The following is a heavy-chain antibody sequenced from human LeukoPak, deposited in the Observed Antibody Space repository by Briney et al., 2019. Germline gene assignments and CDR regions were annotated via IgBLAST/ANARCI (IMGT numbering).Heavy chain of an antibody. Sequence: SETLSLTCTVSGGSISSYYWSWIRQPPGKGLEWIGYIYYSGSTNYNPSLKSRVTTSVDTSKNQFSLKLSSVTAADTAVYYCASGNYYDSSEAGAFDIWGQGTMVTVSS. D-gene: IGHD3-22*01. V-gene: IGHV4-59*01. CDR3: ASGNYYDSSEAGAFDI. CDR2: IYYSGST. J-gene: IGHJ3*02. CDR1: GGSISSYY.